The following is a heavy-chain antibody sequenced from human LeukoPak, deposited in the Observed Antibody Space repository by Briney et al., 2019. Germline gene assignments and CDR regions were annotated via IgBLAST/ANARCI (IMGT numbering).Heavy chain of an antibody. CDR1: GYTFTGYC. V-gene: IGHV1-2*02. J-gene: IGHJ6*02. D-gene: IGHD6-13*01. CDR3: ARVPGIAAAGRFYYGMDV. Sequence: ASGKVSCKASGYTFTGYCMHWARHAPGQGLEWMGWINPNSGGTNYEQKFQGRVTMTRDTSINTAHMELSRLRSDDTAVYYCARVPGIAAAGRFYYGMDVWGQGTTVTVSS. CDR2: INPNSGGT.